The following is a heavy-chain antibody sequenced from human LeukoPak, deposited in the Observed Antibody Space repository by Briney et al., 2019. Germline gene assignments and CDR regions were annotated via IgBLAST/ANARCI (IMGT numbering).Heavy chain of an antibody. Sequence: SETLSLTCTVSGGSISISSYYGGWIRQPPGKGLEWIGSIYYSGSTYYNPSLKSRVTISVDTSKNQFSLKLSSVTAADTAVYYCARDSGGPTPYYMDVGGKGTTVTVS. CDR2: IYYSGST. D-gene: IGHD1-26*01. CDR3: ARDSGGPTPYYMDV. J-gene: IGHJ6*03. CDR1: GGSISISSYY. V-gene: IGHV4-39*07.